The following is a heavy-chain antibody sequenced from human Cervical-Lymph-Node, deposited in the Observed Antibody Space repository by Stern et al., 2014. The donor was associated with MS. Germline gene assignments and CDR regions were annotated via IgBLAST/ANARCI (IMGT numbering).Heavy chain of an antibody. J-gene: IGHJ4*02. V-gene: IGHV1-58*01. Sequence: VQLVQSGPEVKKPGTSVKVSCKASGFTFTSSAVQWVRQARGQSLEWIGWIVVGSGNTNYAQKFQERVTITRDMSTSTAYMELSSLRSEDTAVYYCAAERSYSSGWYDVDYWGQGTLVTVSS. D-gene: IGHD6-19*01. CDR1: GFTFTSSA. CDR3: AAERSYSSGWYDVDY. CDR2: IVVGSGNT.